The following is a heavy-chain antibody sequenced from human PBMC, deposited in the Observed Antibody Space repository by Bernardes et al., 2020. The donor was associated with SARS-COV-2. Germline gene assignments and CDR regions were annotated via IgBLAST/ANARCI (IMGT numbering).Heavy chain of an antibody. V-gene: IGHV4-59*01. D-gene: IGHD5-18*01. CDR2: IYYSGST. J-gene: IGHJ3*02. CDR1: GGSISSYY. CDR3: ARVDTALNDAFDI. Sequence: TLSLTCTVSGGSISSYYWSWIRQPPGKGLEWIGYIYYSGSTNYNPSLKSRVTISVDTSKNQFSLKLSSVTAADTAVYYCARVDTALNDAFDIWGQGTMVTVSS.